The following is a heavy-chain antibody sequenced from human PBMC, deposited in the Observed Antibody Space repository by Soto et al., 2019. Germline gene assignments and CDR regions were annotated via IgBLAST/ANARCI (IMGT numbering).Heavy chain of an antibody. J-gene: IGHJ6*02. V-gene: IGHV1-18*01. CDR2: ISAYNGNT. CDR3: ASRGYSYGFYYYYGMDV. CDR1: GYTFTNYG. D-gene: IGHD5-18*01. Sequence: ASVKVSCKASGYTFTNYGISWVRQAPGQGLEWMGWISAYNGNTDYAQKLQGRVTMTTDTSTSTAYMELRSLRSDDTAVYYCASRGYSYGFYYYYGMDVWGQGTTVTVSS.